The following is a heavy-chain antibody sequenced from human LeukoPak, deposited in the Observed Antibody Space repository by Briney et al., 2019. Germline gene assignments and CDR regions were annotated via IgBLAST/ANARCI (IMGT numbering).Heavy chain of an antibody. J-gene: IGHJ4*02. CDR2: IYYSGST. CDR3: ARTNYYGSGSYYFDY. Sequence: KTSETLSLTCTDSGDSTSNYYWGWIRQPPGKGLEWIGYIYYSGSTNYNPSLKSRVTMSLDTSKDQFSLTLSSVTAADTAVYYCARTNYYGSGSYYFDYWGQGTLVTVS. V-gene: IGHV4-59*01. CDR1: GDSTSNYY. D-gene: IGHD3-10*01.